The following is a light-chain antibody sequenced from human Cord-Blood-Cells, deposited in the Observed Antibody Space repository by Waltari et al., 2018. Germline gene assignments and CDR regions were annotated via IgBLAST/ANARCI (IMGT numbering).Light chain of an antibody. V-gene: IGKV4-1*01. CDR2: WAS. CDR1: QSVLYSSNNKNY. J-gene: IGKJ1*01. CDR3: QQYYSTPPT. Sequence: DIMLTQSPDSLAVSLGERATINCNSSQSVLYSSNNKNYLAWYQQKPGQPPKLLIYWASTRESGVPDRFSGRGSGKDFPLTISILQAEDVTVYYYQQYYSTPPTFGQGTKVEIK.